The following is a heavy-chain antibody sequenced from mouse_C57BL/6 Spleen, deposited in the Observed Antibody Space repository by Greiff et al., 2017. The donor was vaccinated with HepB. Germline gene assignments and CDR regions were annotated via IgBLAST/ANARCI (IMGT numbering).Heavy chain of an antibody. CDR1: GYSFTGYY. D-gene: IGHD2-3*01. CDR2: INPSTGGT. J-gene: IGHJ3*01. CDR3: ARSVYDGSFWFAY. Sequence: EVQLQQSGPELVKPGASVKISCKASGYSFTGYYMNWVKQSPEKSLEWIGEINPSTGGTTYNQKFKAKATLTVDKSSSTAYMQLKSLTSEDSAVYYCARSVYDGSFWFAYWGQGTLVTVSA. V-gene: IGHV1-42*01.